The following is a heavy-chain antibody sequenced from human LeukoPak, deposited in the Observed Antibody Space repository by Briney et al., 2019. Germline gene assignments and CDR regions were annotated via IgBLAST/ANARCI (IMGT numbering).Heavy chain of an antibody. V-gene: IGHV4-61*01. CDR3: ARGSNVRGVIISPDY. CDR1: GVSVSSGSYY. J-gene: IGHJ4*02. Sequence: SETLSLTCTVSGVSVSSGSYYWSWIRQPPGKGLEWIGCIYYSGSTNYNPSLKSRVTISVDTSKNQFSLKLSSVTAADTAVYYCARGSNVRGVIISPDYWGQGTLVTVST. D-gene: IGHD3-10*02. CDR2: IYYSGST.